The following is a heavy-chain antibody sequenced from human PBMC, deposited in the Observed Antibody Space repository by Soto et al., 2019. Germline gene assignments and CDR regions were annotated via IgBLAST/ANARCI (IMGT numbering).Heavy chain of an antibody. D-gene: IGHD1-26*01. J-gene: IGHJ6*02. CDR1: GGSISSYY. V-gene: IGHV4-59*01. CDR3: ARQVGNSGFHYYGINV. CDR2: IYYSGST. Sequence: PSETLSLTCSVSGGSISSYYWSWIRQPPGKGLEWIGYIYYSGSTNYNPSLRGRVTISLDTSRNQFSLNLSSVTAADTAVYYCARQVGNSGFHYYGINVWGQGTTVTVSS.